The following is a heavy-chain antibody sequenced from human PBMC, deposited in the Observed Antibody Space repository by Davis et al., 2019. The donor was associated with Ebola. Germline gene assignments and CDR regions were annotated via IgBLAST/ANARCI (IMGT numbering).Heavy chain of an antibody. V-gene: IGHV3-7*01. D-gene: IGHD1-26*01. Sequence: GGSLRLSCAASGFTFSSYWMSWVRQAPGKGLEWVANIKEDGSQKNYVDSVKGRFTISRDNAQKSLFLQMNNLRLEDTALYYCVRGGYYFDPWGQGTQVTVSS. CDR1: GFTFSSYW. CDR3: VRGGYYFDP. J-gene: IGHJ5*02. CDR2: IKEDGSQK.